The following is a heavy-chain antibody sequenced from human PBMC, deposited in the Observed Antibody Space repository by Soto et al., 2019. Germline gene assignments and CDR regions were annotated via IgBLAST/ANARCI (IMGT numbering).Heavy chain of an antibody. CDR2: ISGGGSTA. D-gene: IGHD3-22*01. Sequence: GGSLRLSCSASGFTFTIYVMSWFRQAPGKGLEWVAGISGGGSTAFYADSVKGRFTISRDNAKNTVVLQMDSLRAEDTAIYYCAKDSNKYSSSLRGRYFDYWGQGTLVTVSS. CDR1: GFTFTIYV. CDR3: AKDSNKYSSSLRGRYFDY. J-gene: IGHJ4*02. V-gene: IGHV3-23*01.